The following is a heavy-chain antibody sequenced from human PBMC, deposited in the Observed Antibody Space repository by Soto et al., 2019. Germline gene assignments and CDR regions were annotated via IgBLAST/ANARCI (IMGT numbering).Heavy chain of an antibody. CDR2: ISAYKGNT. Sequence: QVQLVQSGAEVKKPGASVKVSCKASGYTFTSYGISWVRQAPGQGLEWMGWISAYKGNTYYEQKFQGRVTVTTDRPTTTIHMELRSLRFDDTAVNYCGRHVFGYVGSWGLGTLVTVSS. CDR3: GRHVFGYVGS. CDR1: GYTFTSYG. V-gene: IGHV1-18*01. D-gene: IGHD3-16*01. J-gene: IGHJ1*01.